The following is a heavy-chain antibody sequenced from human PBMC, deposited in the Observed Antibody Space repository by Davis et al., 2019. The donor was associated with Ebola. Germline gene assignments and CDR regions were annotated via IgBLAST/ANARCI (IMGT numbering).Heavy chain of an antibody. CDR1: GGSISSYY. J-gene: IGHJ4*02. D-gene: IGHD1-14*01. V-gene: IGHV4-59*08. CDR2: IYYSGST. Sequence: MPSETLSLTCTVSGGSISSYYWSWIRQPPGKGLEWIGYIYYSGSTNYNPSLKSRVTISVDTSKNQFSLKLSSVTAADTAVYYCARSTVWYYFDYWGQGTLVTVST. CDR3: ARSTVWYYFDY.